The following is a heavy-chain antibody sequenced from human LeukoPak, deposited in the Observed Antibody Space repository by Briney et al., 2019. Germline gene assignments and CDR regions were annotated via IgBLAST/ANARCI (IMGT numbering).Heavy chain of an antibody. V-gene: IGHV1-18*01. D-gene: IGHD5-18*01. CDR2: ISAYNGNT. CDR3: ARDLGYSYGTELDY. J-gene: IGHJ4*02. CDR1: GYTFTSYG. Sequence: GALVKVSCKASGYTFTSYGISWVRQAPGQGLEWMGWISAYNGNTNYAQKLQGRVTMTTDTSTSTAYMELRSLRSDDTAVCYCARDLGYSYGTELDYWGQGTLVTVSS.